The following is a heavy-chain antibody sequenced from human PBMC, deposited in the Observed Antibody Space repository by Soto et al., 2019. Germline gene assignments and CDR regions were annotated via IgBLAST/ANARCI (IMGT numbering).Heavy chain of an antibody. CDR2: ISGSGRST. V-gene: IGHV3-23*01. CDR1: GFTFSSYA. CDR3: AKEEWFGESFIDY. J-gene: IGHJ4*02. D-gene: IGHD3-10*01. Sequence: GGSLRRSCAASGFTFSSYAMSWVRHAPGKGLEWVSAISGSGRSTYYADSVKGRLTISRDNSKNTLYLPMNSLRAEDTAVYYCAKEEWFGESFIDYWGQGTLVTVSS.